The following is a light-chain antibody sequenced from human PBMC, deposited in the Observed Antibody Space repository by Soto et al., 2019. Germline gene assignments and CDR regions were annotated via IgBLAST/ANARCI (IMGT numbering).Light chain of an antibody. CDR1: QNISSY. Sequence: DIQMTQSPSSLSASVGDRVTITCRASQNISSYLNWYQQSPGKAPKLLIYAASSLQSGVPSRFSGSGSGTDFTLTISSLQPEDFATYYCQQSSNSPYTFGQGTKLEIK. CDR3: QQSSNSPYT. CDR2: AAS. V-gene: IGKV1-39*01. J-gene: IGKJ2*01.